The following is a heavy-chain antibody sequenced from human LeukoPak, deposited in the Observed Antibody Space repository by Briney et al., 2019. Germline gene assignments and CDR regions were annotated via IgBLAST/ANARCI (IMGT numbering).Heavy chain of an antibody. V-gene: IGHV3-53*01. D-gene: IGHD1-1*01. CDR1: GFTVSGNY. CDR3: ARQTGPTYGIAY. Sequence: GGSLRLSCAASGFTVSGNYMTWVRQAPGKGLEWVSVFFGGGSTYYADSVKGRFTISRDNSKNTLYLQMNSLRAEDAAVYYCARQTGPTYGIAYWGQGALVTVSS. CDR2: FFGGGST. J-gene: IGHJ4*02.